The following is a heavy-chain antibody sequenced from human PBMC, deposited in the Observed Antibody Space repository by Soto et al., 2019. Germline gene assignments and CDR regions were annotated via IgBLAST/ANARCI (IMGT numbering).Heavy chain of an antibody. Sequence: PSETLSLTCTVSGGSISSSSYYWGWIRQPPGKGMERIGSIYYSGSTNYNTSLKSRVTLYVDTSKKQYSLKLSSVTAVDTAVYYCARHIGWELSLDYYYGMDVWGQGTTVS. D-gene: IGHD1-26*01. CDR1: GGSISSSSYY. J-gene: IGHJ6*02. V-gene: IGHV4-39*01. CDR2: IYYSGST. CDR3: ARHIGWELSLDYYYGMDV.